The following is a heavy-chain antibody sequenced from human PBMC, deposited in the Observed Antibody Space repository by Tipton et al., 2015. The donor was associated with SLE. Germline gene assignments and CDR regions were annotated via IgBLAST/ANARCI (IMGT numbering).Heavy chain of an antibody. CDR3: ARDLSFHSRGGAFDI. Sequence: QLVQSGAEVKKPGESLRISCKGSGYSFTSYWISWVRQMPGKGLEWMGRIDPSDSYTNYSPSFQGHVTISADKSISTAYLQWSSLKASDTAMYYCARDLSFHSRGGAFDIWGQGTMVTVSS. V-gene: IGHV5-10-1*01. CDR1: GYSFTSYW. J-gene: IGHJ3*02. D-gene: IGHD6-13*01. CDR2: IDPSDSYT.